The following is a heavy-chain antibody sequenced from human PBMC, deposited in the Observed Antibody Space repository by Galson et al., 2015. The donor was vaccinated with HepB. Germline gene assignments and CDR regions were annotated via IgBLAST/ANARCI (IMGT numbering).Heavy chain of an antibody. D-gene: IGHD6-13*01. CDR2: IIPILGIA. V-gene: IGHV1-69*04. CDR3: ARSPLLAAATPFDY. J-gene: IGHJ4*02. CDR1: GGTFSSYA. Sequence: SVKVSCKASGGTFSSYAISWVRQAPGQGLEWMGRIIPILGIANYAQKFQGRVTITADKSTSTAYMELSSLRSEDTAVYYCARSPLLAAATPFDYWGQGTLVTVSS.